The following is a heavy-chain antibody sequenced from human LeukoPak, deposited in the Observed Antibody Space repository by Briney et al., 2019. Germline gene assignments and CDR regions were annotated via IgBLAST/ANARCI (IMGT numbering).Heavy chain of an antibody. CDR2: ISHSGRT. CDR3: ARLCLEITMIVVVFTPPQAWFDP. V-gene: IGHV4-34*01. D-gene: IGHD3-22*01. J-gene: IGHJ5*02. Sequence: SETLSLTCAVSGGSLSGHSWSWIRQPPGKGLEWIGEISHSGRTNYNPSLSGRLTMSIDTSRNQFSMKLTSVTAADTAVYYCARLCLEITMIVVVFTPPQAWFDPWGQGTLVTVSS. CDR1: GGSLSGHS.